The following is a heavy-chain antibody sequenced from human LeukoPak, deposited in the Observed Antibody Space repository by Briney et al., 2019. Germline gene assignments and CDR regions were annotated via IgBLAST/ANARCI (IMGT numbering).Heavy chain of an antibody. Sequence: GGSLRLSCAASGFTFSSYAMHWGRQAPGKGLEWVAVISYDGSNKYYADSVKGRFTISRDNSKNTLYLQMNSLRAEDTAVYYCARVALVLSDPTDYWGQGTLVTVSS. CDR1: GFTFSSYA. J-gene: IGHJ4*02. V-gene: IGHV3-30*04. CDR3: ARVALVLSDPTDY. CDR2: ISYDGSNK.